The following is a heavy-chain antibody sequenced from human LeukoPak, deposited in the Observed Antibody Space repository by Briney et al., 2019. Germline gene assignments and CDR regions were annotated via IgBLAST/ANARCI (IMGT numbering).Heavy chain of an antibody. CDR2: ISAYNGNT. D-gene: IGHD2-15*01. Sequence: GASVKVSCTASGYTFTSYGISWVRQAPGQGLEWMGWISAYNGNTNYPQKLQGRVTMTTDTSTSIAYMELRSLRSDDTAVYYCARALRYCSGGRCYTPLYWGQGTLVTVSS. J-gene: IGHJ4*02. CDR1: GYTFTSYG. CDR3: ARALRYCSGGRCYTPLY. V-gene: IGHV1-18*01.